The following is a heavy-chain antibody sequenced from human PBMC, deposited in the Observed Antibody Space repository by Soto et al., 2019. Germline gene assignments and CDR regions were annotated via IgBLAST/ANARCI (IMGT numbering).Heavy chain of an antibody. J-gene: IGHJ4*02. D-gene: IGHD2-2*01. Sequence: EVQLLESGGGLVQPGGSLRLSCAASGFTFSSYAMSWVRQAPGKGLEWVSAISGSGGSTYYADSLKGRFTISRDNSKNPLYLPMNSLRAEDTAVYYCAKDGLGYCSSTSCLNYFDYWGQGTLVTVSS. CDR3: AKDGLGYCSSTSCLNYFDY. CDR2: ISGSGGST. CDR1: GFTFSSYA. V-gene: IGHV3-23*01.